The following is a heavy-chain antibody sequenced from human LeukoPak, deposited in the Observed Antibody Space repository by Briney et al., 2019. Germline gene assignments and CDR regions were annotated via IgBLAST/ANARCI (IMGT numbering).Heavy chain of an antibody. D-gene: IGHD3-3*01. CDR1: GFTFSNNA. CDR2: IYSGGST. V-gene: IGHV3-23*03. Sequence: GGSLGLSWAASGFTFSNNAIGWFPQVPGKGLEWVSVIYSGGSTYYADSVKGRFTISRDNSKNTLYLQMNSLRAEDTAVYYCAKEIHDFWSGYYFDYWGQGTLVTVSS. CDR3: AKEIHDFWSGYYFDY. J-gene: IGHJ4*02.